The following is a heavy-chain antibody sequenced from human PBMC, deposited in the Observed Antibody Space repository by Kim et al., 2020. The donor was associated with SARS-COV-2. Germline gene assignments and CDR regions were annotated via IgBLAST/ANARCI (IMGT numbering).Heavy chain of an antibody. J-gene: IGHJ6*02. CDR3: ARYPIFHGMDV. D-gene: IGHD3-3*01. CDR1: GGSISSNY. CDR2: FYYSGST. V-gene: IGHV4-59*13. Sequence: SETLSLTCTVPGGSISSNYWSWIRQPPGKGLEWIGYFYYSGSTNYNPSLKSRVTISVDTSKNQFSLKLSSVTAADTAVYYCARYPIFHGMDVWGQGTTVTVSS.